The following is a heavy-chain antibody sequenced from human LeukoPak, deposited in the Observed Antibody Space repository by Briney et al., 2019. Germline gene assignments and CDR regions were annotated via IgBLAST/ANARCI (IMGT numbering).Heavy chain of an antibody. CDR3: ARDRGIAADGTDWFDP. Sequence: LRLSCAASGFTFSSYAMSWIRQHPGNRLEWIGYIYYSGSTYYNPSLKSRVTISVDTSKNQFSLKLSSVTAADTAVYYCARDRGIAADGTDWFDPWGQGTLVTVSS. D-gene: IGHD6-13*01. V-gene: IGHV4-31*02. CDR1: GFTFSSYA. CDR2: IYYSGST. J-gene: IGHJ5*02.